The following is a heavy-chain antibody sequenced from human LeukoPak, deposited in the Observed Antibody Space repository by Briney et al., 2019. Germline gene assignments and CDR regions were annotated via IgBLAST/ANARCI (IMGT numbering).Heavy chain of an antibody. CDR3: ARDVYYDDSSGRYYFDY. V-gene: IGHV4-34*01. CDR1: GVSFSGYY. J-gene: IGHJ4*02. Sequence: PSETPSLTCAVYGVSFSGYYWSWIRQPPGKGLEWIGEINHSGSTNYNPSLKSRVTISVDTSKNQFSLKLGSVTAADTAVYYCARDVYYDDSSGRYYFDYWGQGTLVTVSS. D-gene: IGHD3-22*01. CDR2: INHSGST.